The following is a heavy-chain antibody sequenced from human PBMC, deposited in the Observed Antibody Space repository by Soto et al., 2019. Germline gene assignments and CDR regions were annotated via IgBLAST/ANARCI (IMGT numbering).Heavy chain of an antibody. J-gene: IGHJ5*02. CDR1: GGTFSSYA. D-gene: IGHD6-13*01. CDR2: IIPIFGTA. CDR3: ARDGFDSSSWYSGFDP. V-gene: IGHV1-69*01. Sequence: QVQLVQSGAEVKKPGSSVKVSCKASGGTFSSYAISWVRQAPGQGLEWMGGIIPIFGTANYPQKFQGRVTITADESTSTAYMELSSLRSDDTAVYYCARDGFDSSSWYSGFDPWGQGTLVTVSS.